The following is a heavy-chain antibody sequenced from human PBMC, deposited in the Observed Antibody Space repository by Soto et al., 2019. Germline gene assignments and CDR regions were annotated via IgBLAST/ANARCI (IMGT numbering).Heavy chain of an antibody. CDR1: GGTFSSYA. CDR3: GYYDSPSPGYFDY. J-gene: IGHJ4*02. Sequence: SVKVSCKASGGTFSSYAISWVRQAPGQGLEWIGWIVVGSGNTNYAQKFQERVTITRDMSTSTAYMELSSLRSEDTAVYYCGYYDSPSPGYFDYWGQGTLVTVPQ. D-gene: IGHD3-22*01. V-gene: IGHV1-58*02. CDR2: IVVGSGNT.